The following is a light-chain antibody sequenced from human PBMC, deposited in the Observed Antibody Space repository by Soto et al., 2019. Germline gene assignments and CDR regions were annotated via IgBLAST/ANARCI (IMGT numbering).Light chain of an antibody. J-gene: IGKJ1*01. CDR1: QNIHTN. CDR2: GAS. V-gene: IGKV3-15*01. CDR3: QQYNNWPRT. Sequence: EIVMTQSPATLSVYPGERATLSCRAGQNIHTNLAWYQQKPGQAPRLLFYGASTGATGLPARFSGSGSGTEFTLTISSLQPDDFATYYCQQYNNWPRTFGQGTKVDI.